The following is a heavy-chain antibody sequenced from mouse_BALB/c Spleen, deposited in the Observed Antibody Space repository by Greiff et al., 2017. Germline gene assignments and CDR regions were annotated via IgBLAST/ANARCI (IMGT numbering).Heavy chain of an antibody. J-gene: IGHJ3*01. CDR2: INPYNDGT. D-gene: IGHD2-1*01. Sequence: VQLQQSGPELVKPGASVKMSCKASGYTFTSYVMHWVKQKPGQGLEWIGYINPYNDGTKYNEKFKGKATLTSDKSSSTAYMELSSLTSEDSAVYYCARKGKYGNYVAWFAYWGQGTLVTVSA. CDR3: ARKGKYGNYVAWFAY. V-gene: IGHV1-14*01. CDR1: GYTFTSYV.